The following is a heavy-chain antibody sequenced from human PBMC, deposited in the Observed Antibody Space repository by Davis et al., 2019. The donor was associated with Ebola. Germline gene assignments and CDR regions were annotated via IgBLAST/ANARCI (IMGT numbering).Heavy chain of an antibody. J-gene: IGHJ3*02. CDR2: IDGSGDTV. CDR3: ARGSRGSRGDAFDI. D-gene: IGHD3-10*01. V-gene: IGHV3-48*03. CDR1: GFAFSNYE. Sequence: GESLKISCAASGFAFSNYELNWVRQAPGKGLEWLSYIDGSGDTVYYAESVKGRFTVSRDNAKNSLYLRMNGLRAEDTALYYCARGSRGSRGDAFDIWGQGTMVTVSS.